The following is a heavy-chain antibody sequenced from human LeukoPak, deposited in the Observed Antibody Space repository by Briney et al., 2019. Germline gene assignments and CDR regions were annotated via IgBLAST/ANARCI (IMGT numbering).Heavy chain of an antibody. CDR1: GYRFTSYC. CDR2: IYPGDSGP. Sequence: GESLEISFKVSGYRFTSYCIGWVRQMPGKGLEWMGIIYPGDSGPTYSPSFQGQVTISVDKSINTAYLQWSSLQASDSAMYYCGMSGDRVPLQDDVFDVWGQGTMVTVST. CDR3: GMSGDRVPLQDDVFDV. D-gene: IGHD1-26*01. J-gene: IGHJ3*01. V-gene: IGHV5-51*01.